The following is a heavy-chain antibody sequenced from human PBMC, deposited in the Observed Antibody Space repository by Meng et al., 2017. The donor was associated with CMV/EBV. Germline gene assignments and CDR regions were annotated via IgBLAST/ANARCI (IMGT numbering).Heavy chain of an antibody. CDR1: GGSFSGYY. D-gene: IGHD3-22*01. CDR2: INHSGST. Sequence: GSLRLSCAVYGGSFSGYYWSWIRQPPGKGLEWIGEINHSGSTNYNPSLKSRVTISVDTSTNQFSLKLSSVTAADTAVYYFARVAEGYYYDSSGYRPPFDFWGQGTLVTVSS. CDR3: ARVAEGYYYDSSGYRPPFDF. J-gene: IGHJ4*02. V-gene: IGHV4-34*01.